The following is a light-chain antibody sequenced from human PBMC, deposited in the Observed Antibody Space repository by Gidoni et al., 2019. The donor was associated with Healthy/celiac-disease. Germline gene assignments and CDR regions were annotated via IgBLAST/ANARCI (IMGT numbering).Light chain of an antibody. CDR2: YDS. J-gene: IGLJ1*01. CDR3: QVWDSSSDHPGV. V-gene: IGLV3-21*04. Sequence: SYVLTQPPSVSVAPGKTARITCGGNNIGSNSVHWYQQKPGQAPVLVIYYDSDRPSGIPERFSGSNSGNTATLTIRRVEAGDEADYYCQVWDSSSDHPGVFGTGTKVTVL. CDR1: NIGSNS.